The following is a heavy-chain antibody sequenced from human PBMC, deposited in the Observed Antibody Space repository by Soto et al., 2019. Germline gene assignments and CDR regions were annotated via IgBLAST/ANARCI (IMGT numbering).Heavy chain of an antibody. CDR2: IYYSGST. CDR1: GGSISSGGYY. D-gene: IGHD3-22*01. V-gene: IGHV4-31*03. CDR3: ARDRGYYDSSGYYYDYFDY. J-gene: IGHJ4*02. Sequence: PSETLSLTCTVSGGSISSGGYYWSWTRQHPGKGLEWIGYIYYSGSTYYNPSLKSRVTISVDTSKNQFSLKLSSVTAADTAVYYCARDRGYYDSSGYYYDYFDYWGQGTLVTVSS.